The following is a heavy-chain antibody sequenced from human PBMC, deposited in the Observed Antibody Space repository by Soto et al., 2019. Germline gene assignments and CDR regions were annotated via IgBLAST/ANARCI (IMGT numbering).Heavy chain of an antibody. CDR1: GFTFDDYT. V-gene: IGHV3-43*01. J-gene: IGHJ4*02. D-gene: IGHD5-18*01. CDR3: AKARGTAMVPAFDY. Sequence: GSLRLSCAASGFTFDDYTMHWVRQAPGKGLEWVSLISWDGGSTYYADSVKGRFTISRDNSKNSLYLQMNSLRTEDTALYYCAKARGTAMVPAFDYWGQGTLVTVSS. CDR2: ISWDGGST.